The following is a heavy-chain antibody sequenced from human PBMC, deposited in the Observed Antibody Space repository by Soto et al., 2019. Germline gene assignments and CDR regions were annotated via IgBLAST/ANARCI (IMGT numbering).Heavy chain of an antibody. Sequence: ASVKVSCKASGYTFTSYDINWARQATGQGLEWMGWMNPNSGNTGYAQNFKGGVTMTRNTSISTPSMELSSLRSEDTAVDYCRRVPNWNPGDYWGQGTLVTVSS. CDR3: RRVPNWNPGDY. J-gene: IGHJ4*02. D-gene: IGHD1-20*01. V-gene: IGHV1-8*01. CDR2: MNPNSGNT. CDR1: GYTFTSYD.